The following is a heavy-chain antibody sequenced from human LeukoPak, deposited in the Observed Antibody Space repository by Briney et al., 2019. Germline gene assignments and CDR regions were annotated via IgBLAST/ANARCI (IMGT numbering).Heavy chain of an antibody. D-gene: IGHD5-12*01. CDR2: IHTTGNT. CDR3: ARYRYSGYDDAFDV. Sequence: SQTLSLTCTVSGGSINSGNYYWTWIRQPAGKGLEWIGRIHTTGNTNYNPSLKSRLSISGDTSKNQFSLQLSSVTAADTAVYYCARYRYSGYDDAFDVWGQGTMVTVSS. J-gene: IGHJ3*01. CDR1: GGSINSGNYY. V-gene: IGHV4-61*02.